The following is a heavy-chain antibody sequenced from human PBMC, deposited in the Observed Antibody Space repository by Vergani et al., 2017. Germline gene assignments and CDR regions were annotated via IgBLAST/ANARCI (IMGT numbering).Heavy chain of an antibody. J-gene: IGHJ6*02. D-gene: IGHD4-23*01. Sequence: EVQLLESGGDLVQPGGSLRLSCAASVFNFRSYHMSWVRQAPGKGLEWVASISSSDSRTYYADSVRGRVTISRDNAKNSLYLQMTSLRAEDTAVYYCARDNRGGFPMRGMDVWGQGTTVTVSS. CDR3: ARDNRGGFPMRGMDV. CDR1: VFNFRSYH. V-gene: IGHV3-23*01. CDR2: ISSSDSRT.